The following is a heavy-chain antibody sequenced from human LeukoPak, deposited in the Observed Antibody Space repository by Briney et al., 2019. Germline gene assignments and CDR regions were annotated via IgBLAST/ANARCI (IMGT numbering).Heavy chain of an antibody. CDR2: ITGSGGSA. CDR3: AIPAATDYFDF. J-gene: IGHJ4*02. D-gene: IGHD2-2*01. CDR1: GFTFSNYA. Sequence: GGSLRLSCAASGFTFSNYAMIWVRQAPGKGLEWVSTITGSGGSAYYADSVKGRFTVSRDNSKNTLYLQMNSLRAEDTAVYYCAIPAATDYFDFWGQGTLVTVSS. V-gene: IGHV3-23*01.